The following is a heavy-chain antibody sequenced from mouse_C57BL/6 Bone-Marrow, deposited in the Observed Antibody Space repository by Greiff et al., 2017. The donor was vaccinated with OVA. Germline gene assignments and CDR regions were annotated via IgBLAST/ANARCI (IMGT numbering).Heavy chain of an antibody. D-gene: IGHD2-1*01. CDR2: ISSGADYF. Sequence: EVQRVESGEGLVKPGGSLKLSCAASGFTFSSYAMSWVRQTPEKRLEWVAYISSGADYFYYADTVKGRFTISRDNASNTLYLQMSSLKSEDTAMYYCTRVIDARDFWGQGTSVTVSS. CDR1: GFTFSSYA. J-gene: IGHJ4*01. CDR3: TRVIDARDF. V-gene: IGHV5-9-1*02.